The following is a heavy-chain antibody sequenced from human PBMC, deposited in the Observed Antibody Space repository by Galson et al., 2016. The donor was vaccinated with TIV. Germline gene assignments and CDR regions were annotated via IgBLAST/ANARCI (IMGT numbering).Heavy chain of an antibody. CDR1: GFTFSKFW. D-gene: IGHD3-3*01. Sequence: SLRLSCAASGFTFSKFWMHWVRQVPGKGLVWVSRIKTDGSRTDYVDAVQGRFTISRDNVKNTVYLQMDSLRTEDTAVYYCRARGDSRAHDVFDFCGHGTMVTVSS. CDR2: IKTDGSRT. CDR3: RARGDSRAHDVFDF. J-gene: IGHJ3*01. V-gene: IGHV3-74*01.